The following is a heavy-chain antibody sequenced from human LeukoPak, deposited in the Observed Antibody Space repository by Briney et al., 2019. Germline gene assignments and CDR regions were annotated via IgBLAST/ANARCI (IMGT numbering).Heavy chain of an antibody. CDR3: AREGGTGAFDI. V-gene: IGHV4-39*07. D-gene: IGHD1-14*01. CDR1: SGSISTSNYY. CDR2: IFYSGST. Sequence: SETLSLTCTVSSGSISTSNYYWGWVRQPPGKALEWIGNIFYSGSTYYSPSLKSRVTISLDTSKNQFSLKLSSVTAADTAVYYCAREGGTGAFDIWGQGTMVTVSP. J-gene: IGHJ3*02.